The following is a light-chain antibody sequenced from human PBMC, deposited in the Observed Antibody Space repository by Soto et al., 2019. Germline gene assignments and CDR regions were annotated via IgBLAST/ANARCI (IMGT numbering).Light chain of an antibody. CDR2: EVS. J-gene: IGLJ1*01. V-gene: IGLV2-8*01. Sequence: QSVLTQSPSASGSPGQSVTISCTGTSSDVGSHNYVSWYQHHPGKAPKLMIYEVSKRPSGVPDRFSGSKSGNTASLTVSGLQADDEAVYYCQSYDSTLSARYVFGTGTKLTVL. CDR1: SSDVGSHNY. CDR3: QSYDSTLSARYV.